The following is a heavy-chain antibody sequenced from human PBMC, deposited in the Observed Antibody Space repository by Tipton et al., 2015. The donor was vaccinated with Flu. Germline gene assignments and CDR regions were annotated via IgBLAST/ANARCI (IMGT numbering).Heavy chain of an antibody. CDR1: TFSVSGIVY. V-gene: IGHV4-38-2*01. D-gene: IGHD2-21*01. J-gene: IGHJ4*02. Sequence: TLSLTCSVSTFSVSGIVYWGWIRQPPGKGLEWLGSFYPSGTSYYNPSLKSRVTISLDTSKGHSSLNLRSVTAGDTAVYYCARLEGAFEGGHCVGSSCWINFWGQGTLVTVSS. CDR2: FYPSGTS. CDR3: ARLEGAFEGGHCVGSSCWINF.